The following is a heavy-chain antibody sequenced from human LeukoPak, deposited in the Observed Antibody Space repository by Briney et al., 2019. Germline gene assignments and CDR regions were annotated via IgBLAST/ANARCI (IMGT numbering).Heavy chain of an antibody. D-gene: IGHD3-22*01. CDR3: AKGPIVVVITTSFDY. Sequence: GGSLRLSCAASGFTFSSYWMSWVRQAPGKGPEWVANMNQDGSHRYYVDSVRGRFTISRDNAENSLYLQMNSLRAEDTAVYYCAKGPIVVVITTSFDYWGQGTLVTVSS. J-gene: IGHJ4*02. CDR1: GFTFSSYW. V-gene: IGHV3-7*03. CDR2: MNQDGSHR.